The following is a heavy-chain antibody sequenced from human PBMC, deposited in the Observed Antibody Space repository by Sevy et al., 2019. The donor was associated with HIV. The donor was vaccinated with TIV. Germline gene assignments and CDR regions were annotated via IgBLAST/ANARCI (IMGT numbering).Heavy chain of an antibody. D-gene: IGHD3-22*01. Sequence: GGSLRLSCAASGLSFSNAWMAWVRQAPGKGLESVGRIRSETGGGTTDFAAFAKGKFTISRDDPKNTLYLQMNSLKTEDTAVYYCAIDHRRDGMIVVPFEKWGLGTLVTVSS. V-gene: IGHV3-15*01. CDR3: AIDHRRDGMIVVPFEK. CDR2: IRSETGGGTT. CDR1: GLSFSNAW. J-gene: IGHJ4*02.